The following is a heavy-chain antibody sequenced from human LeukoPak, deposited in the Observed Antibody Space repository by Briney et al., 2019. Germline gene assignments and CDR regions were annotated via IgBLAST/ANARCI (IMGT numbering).Heavy chain of an antibody. D-gene: IGHD3-3*01. V-gene: IGHV1-46*01. Sequence: GASVKVSCKASGYTFTSYYMHWVRQAPGQGLEWMGIINPSGGSTSYAQKFQGRVTMTRDMSTSTVYMELSSLRSEDTAVYYCARGGYDFWSGYPSYYYMDVWGKGTTVTVSS. J-gene: IGHJ6*03. CDR1: GYTFTSYY. CDR3: ARGGYDFWSGYPSYYYMDV. CDR2: INPSGGST.